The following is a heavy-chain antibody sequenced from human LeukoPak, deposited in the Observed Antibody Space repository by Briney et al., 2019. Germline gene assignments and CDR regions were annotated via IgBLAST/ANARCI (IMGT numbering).Heavy chain of an antibody. CDR2: ISAYNGNT. CDR1: GYTFTSYG. V-gene: IGHV1-18*01. Sequence: ASVKVSCKASGYTFTSYGISWVRQAPGQGLEWMGWISAYNGNTNYAQKLQGRVTMTTDTSTSTAYMELRSLRSDDTAVYYCARDVRYYDSSGYFDVWFDPWGQGTLVTVSS. J-gene: IGHJ5*02. D-gene: IGHD3-22*01. CDR3: ARDVRYYDSSGYFDVWFDP.